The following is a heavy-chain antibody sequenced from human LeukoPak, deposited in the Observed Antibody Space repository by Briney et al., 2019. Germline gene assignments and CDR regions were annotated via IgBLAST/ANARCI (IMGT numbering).Heavy chain of an antibody. Sequence: GESLKISCKGSGYSFTSNWIGWVRQMPGKGLEWMGIIYPGDSETTYSPSFQGQVTISADKSITTAYLQWDSLKASDTAMYYCARHAPLVRGVIYYFDHWGQGTLVTVSS. CDR1: GYSFTSNW. D-gene: IGHD3-10*01. V-gene: IGHV5-51*01. J-gene: IGHJ4*02. CDR2: IYPGDSET. CDR3: ARHAPLVRGVIYYFDH.